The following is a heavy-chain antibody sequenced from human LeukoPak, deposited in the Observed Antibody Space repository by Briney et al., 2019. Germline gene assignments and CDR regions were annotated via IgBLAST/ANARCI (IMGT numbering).Heavy chain of an antibody. CDR2: IYITGST. V-gene: IGHV3-53*01. D-gene: IGHD2-21*02. CDR1: GFTVSSNY. Sequence: GGSLRLSCAASGFTVSSNYMHWVRQAPGKGLEWVSVIYITGSTFYADSVKGRFIISRDNTKNTLYLQMQSLRAEDTAVYYCATDGASCGGDCYSDYWGQGTLVTVSS. CDR3: ATDGASCGGDCYSDY. J-gene: IGHJ4*02.